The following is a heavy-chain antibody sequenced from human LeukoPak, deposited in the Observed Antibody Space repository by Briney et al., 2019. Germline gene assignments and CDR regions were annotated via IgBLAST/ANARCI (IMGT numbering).Heavy chain of an antibody. J-gene: IGHJ3*02. CDR3: ARVAHAFDI. CDR1: GYSISSGYY. CDR2: IYQSGST. Sequence: SETLSLTCSVSGYSISSGYYWGWIRQPPGKGLEWIGSIYQSGSTSYNPSLKSRVTISVDTSNNQFSLNLASVTAADTAVYYCARVAHAFDIWGQGTMVTVSS. V-gene: IGHV4-38-2*02.